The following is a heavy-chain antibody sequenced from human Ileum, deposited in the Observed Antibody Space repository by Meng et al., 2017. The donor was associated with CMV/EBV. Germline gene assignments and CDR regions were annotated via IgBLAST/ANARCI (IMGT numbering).Heavy chain of an antibody. CDR2: IYYSGST. CDR3: AREGGGWYFDS. D-gene: IGHD6-19*01. V-gene: IGHV4-30-4*01. CDR1: GDSLSTGDYY. Sequence: QVPPQESGPGLVNPSPTLSLTCIVSGDSLSTGDYYWSWIRQPPGKGPEWIGYIYYSGSTLYNPSLKSPVTISLDKSKNQFPLRLRSVTAADTAVYFCAREGGGWYFDSWGQGTLVTRLL. J-gene: IGHJ4*02.